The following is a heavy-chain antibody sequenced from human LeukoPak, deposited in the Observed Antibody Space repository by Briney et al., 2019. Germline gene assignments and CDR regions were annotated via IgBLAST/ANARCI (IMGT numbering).Heavy chain of an antibody. CDR2: ISGSGGST. V-gene: IGHV3-23*01. Sequence: PSGTLSLTCAVSGGSISSSNWWSWVRQPPGKGLEWVSAISGSGGSTYYADSVKGRFTISRDNSKNTLYLQMNSLRAEDTAVYYCAKQGDSYDLYYFDYWGQGTLVTVSS. CDR1: GGSISSSN. D-gene: IGHD5-12*01. J-gene: IGHJ4*02. CDR3: AKQGDSYDLYYFDY.